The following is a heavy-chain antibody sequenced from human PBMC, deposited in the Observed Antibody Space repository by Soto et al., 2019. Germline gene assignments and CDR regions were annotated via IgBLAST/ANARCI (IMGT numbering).Heavy chain of an antibody. CDR3: ARVGSSRCEDY. CDR2: IIPILGIA. V-gene: IGHV1-69*02. CDR1: GGTFSSYT. D-gene: IGHD6-13*01. J-gene: IGHJ4*02. Sequence: QVQLVQSGAEVKKPGSSVKVSCKASGGTFSSYTISWVRQAPGQGLEWMGRIIPILGIANYAQKFQGRVTITAVKSTSTAYMELSSLRSEDTAVYYCARVGSSRCEDYWGQGTLVTVSS.